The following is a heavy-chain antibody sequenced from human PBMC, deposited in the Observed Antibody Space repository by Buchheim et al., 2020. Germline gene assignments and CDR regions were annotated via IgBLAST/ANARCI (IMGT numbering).Heavy chain of an antibody. CDR2: ISFDGNNK. Sequence: QVQLVQSGGGVVQPGRSLRLSCAASGLTFNTNAMHWVRQAPGKGLEWVAAISFDGNNKFYEDSVKGRFTISRDNSEHMTYLQMYSLRAEDTAVYYCARDSYGNYGMDVWGQGTT. D-gene: IGHD4-17*01. J-gene: IGHJ6*02. CDR1: GLTFNTNA. V-gene: IGHV3-30*03. CDR3: ARDSYGNYGMDV.